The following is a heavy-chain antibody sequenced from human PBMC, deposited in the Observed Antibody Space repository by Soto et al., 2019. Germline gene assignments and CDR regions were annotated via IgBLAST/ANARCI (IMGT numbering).Heavy chain of an antibody. J-gene: IGHJ3*01. Sequence: QVRLVESGGGVVQPGKSVRLSCAASGFLFRKHAMNWVRQAPGKGLEWVTLISYNGDSKYYAHSVKGRFTVSRDNSKSTLYLQMDSLRPEDTSIYFCASFAGTDGFDAGGQGTWVTVSS. CDR3: ASFAGTDGFDA. CDR1: GFLFRKHA. D-gene: IGHD6-13*01. V-gene: IGHV3-30*03. CDR2: ISYNGDSK.